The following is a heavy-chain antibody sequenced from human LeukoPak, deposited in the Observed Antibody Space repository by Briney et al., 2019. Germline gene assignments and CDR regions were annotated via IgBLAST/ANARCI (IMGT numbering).Heavy chain of an antibody. CDR3: AVGYDFWSGWIFDY. D-gene: IGHD3-3*01. CDR1: GGSFSDYF. J-gene: IGHJ4*02. CDR2: ISHSGST. V-gene: IGHV4-34*01. Sequence: PSETLSLTCAVYGGSFSDYFWSWIRQPPGKGLEWIGEISHSGSTTYNPSLRSRVTISVDTSKNQFSLKLSSVTAADTAVYYCAVGYDFWSGWIFDYGGQGTLVTVSS.